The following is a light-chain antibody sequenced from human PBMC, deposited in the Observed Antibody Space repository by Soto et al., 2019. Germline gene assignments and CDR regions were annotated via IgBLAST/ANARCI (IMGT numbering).Light chain of an antibody. V-gene: IGKV3-20*01. CDR1: QSLASAY. Sequence: EIVLTQSPGTLSLSPGERASLSCRASQSLASAYLAWYQQRPGQAPRLLIYGASTRATGIPDRFSGSGSGTDFPLTIRRLEPEDFAVYYCQRYGITLWTFGQGTKVEIK. CDR3: QRYGITLWT. J-gene: IGKJ1*01. CDR2: GAS.